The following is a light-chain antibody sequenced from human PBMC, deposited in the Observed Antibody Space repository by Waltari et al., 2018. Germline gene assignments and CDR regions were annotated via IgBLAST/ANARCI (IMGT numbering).Light chain of an antibody. Sequence: DIVMTQSPDSLAVSLGERATINCKTSQSVLYSSTNKNYLAWYQQKPGQSPNLLIYWASTRESGVPDRFSGSGSGSDFTLTISSLQAEDVAVYYCQQFYSTPRTFGQGTKLEI. J-gene: IGKJ2*02. CDR3: QQFYSTPRT. V-gene: IGKV4-1*01. CDR2: WAS. CDR1: QSVLYSSTNKNY.